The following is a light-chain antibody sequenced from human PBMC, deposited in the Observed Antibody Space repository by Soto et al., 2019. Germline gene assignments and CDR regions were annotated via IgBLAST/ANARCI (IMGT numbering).Light chain of an antibody. Sequence: DIQMTQSPSSLSASVGDRVTITCRASQSISSYLNWYQQKPGKAPNLLIYAASSLQIGVPSRFSGSGSGTYFTLTISSLQPEDFATYYCQQSYSTPQTFGQGTKLEIK. V-gene: IGKV1-39*01. CDR3: QQSYSTPQT. J-gene: IGKJ2*01. CDR2: AAS. CDR1: QSISSY.